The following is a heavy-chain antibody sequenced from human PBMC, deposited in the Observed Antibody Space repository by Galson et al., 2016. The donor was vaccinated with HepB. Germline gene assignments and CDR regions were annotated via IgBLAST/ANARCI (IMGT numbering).Heavy chain of an antibody. D-gene: IGHD6-13*01. V-gene: IGHV3-48*02. CDR1: GFTFSSYS. CDR3: AKDGGQQVVRGERLKKVYYYYAMDV. Sequence: SLRLSCAASGFTFSSYSMNWVRQAPGKGLEWVSYISSSGSTIYYADSVKGRFTISRDIAKNSLYLQMNSLRDEDTAMYYCAKDGGQQVVRGERLKKVYYYYAMDVWGQGTTVTVSS. J-gene: IGHJ6*02. CDR2: ISSSGSTI.